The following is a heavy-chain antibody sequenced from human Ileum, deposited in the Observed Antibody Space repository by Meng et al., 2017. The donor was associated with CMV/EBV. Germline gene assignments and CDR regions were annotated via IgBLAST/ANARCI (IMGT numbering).Heavy chain of an antibody. CDR2: INSYNGDT. CDR1: GYTFGSQD. V-gene: IGHV1-18*01. J-gene: IGHJ4*02. CDR3: ARGIDY. Sequence: QVQLAQSGAEVKESGASVNVSCQASGYTFGSQDFTWVRQAPGQGLEWMGWINSYNGDTNYAQKFQGRVTMTTDTSTSTAYMELNSLKSDDTAVYYCARGIDYWGQGTLVTVSS.